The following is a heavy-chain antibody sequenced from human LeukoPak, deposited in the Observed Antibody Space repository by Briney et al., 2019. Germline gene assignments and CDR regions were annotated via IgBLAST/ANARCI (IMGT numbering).Heavy chain of an antibody. Sequence: GASVKVSCKASGYTFTSYGISWVRQAPGQGLEWMGWISAYNGNTNYAQKLQGRVTMTTDTSTSTAYMELRSLRSDDTAVYYCARGSGVYYYDSSGYYSAAFDIWGQGTMVTVSS. CDR2: ISAYNGNT. D-gene: IGHD3-22*01. CDR3: ARGSGVYYYDSSGYYSAAFDI. CDR1: GYTFTSYG. J-gene: IGHJ3*02. V-gene: IGHV1-18*01.